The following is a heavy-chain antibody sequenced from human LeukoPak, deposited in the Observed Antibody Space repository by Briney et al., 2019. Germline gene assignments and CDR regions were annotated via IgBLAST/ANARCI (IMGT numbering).Heavy chain of an antibody. V-gene: IGHV3-21*01. Sequence: PGGSLRLSCAASGFTLSSYSMNWVRQAPGKGLEWVSFISTSSSYIYYADSVKGRFTISRDNAKNSLNLQMNSLRAEDTAVYYCARDVNWNYCDYWGHGTLVTVSS. CDR3: ARDVNWNYCDY. J-gene: IGHJ4*01. D-gene: IGHD1-20*01. CDR1: GFTLSSYS. CDR2: ISTSSSYI.